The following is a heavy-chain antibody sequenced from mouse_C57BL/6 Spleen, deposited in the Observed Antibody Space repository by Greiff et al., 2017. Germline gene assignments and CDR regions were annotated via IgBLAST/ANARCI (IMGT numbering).Heavy chain of an antibody. CDR3: TRDRGLGAWFAY. J-gene: IGHJ3*01. V-gene: IGHV5-9-1*02. D-gene: IGHD4-1*01. CDR2: ISSGGDYN. Sequence: EVQRVESGEGLVKPGGSLKLSCAASGFTFSSYAMSWVRQTPEKRLEWVAYISSGGDYNYYADTVKGRFTISRDNAMNTLYLQMSSLKSEDTAMYYCTRDRGLGAWFAYWGQGTLVTVSA. CDR1: GFTFSSYA.